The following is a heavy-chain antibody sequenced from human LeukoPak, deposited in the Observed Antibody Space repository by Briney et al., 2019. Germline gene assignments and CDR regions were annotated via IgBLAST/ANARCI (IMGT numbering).Heavy chain of an antibody. Sequence: SVKVSCKASGGTFSSYAISWVRQAPGQGLEWMGGIIPIFVTANYAQKFQGRVTITADESTSTAYMELSSLRSDDTAVYYCARDQGVVMPDYWGQGTLVTVSS. V-gene: IGHV1-69*13. CDR3: ARDQGVVMPDY. CDR2: IIPIFVTA. J-gene: IGHJ4*02. CDR1: GGTFSSYA. D-gene: IGHD3-3*01.